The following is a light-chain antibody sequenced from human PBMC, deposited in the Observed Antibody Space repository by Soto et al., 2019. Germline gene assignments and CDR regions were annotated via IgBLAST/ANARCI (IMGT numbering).Light chain of an antibody. V-gene: IGKV1-39*01. CDR3: QQSYSTPGT. Sequence: DIQMTQSPSSVSTSVGDRVPITCRASQGISSCFAWYQQKPGKAPKLLIYAASSLQSGVPSRFSGSGSGTDFTLTISSLQPEDFATDYCQQSYSTPGTFGQGTRLEN. J-gene: IGKJ5*01. CDR2: AAS. CDR1: QGISSC.